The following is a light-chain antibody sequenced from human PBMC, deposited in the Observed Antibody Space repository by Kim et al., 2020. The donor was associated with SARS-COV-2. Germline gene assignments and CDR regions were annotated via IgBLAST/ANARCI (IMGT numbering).Light chain of an antibody. CDR1: SLGSHY. CDR3: NSRDSDNSFV. J-gene: IGLJ1*01. V-gene: IGLV3-19*01. CDR2: GKN. Sequence: SSELTQDPAVSVALGQTVRITCQGDSLGSHYATWYQQKPGQAPVLVIYGKNNRPSGIPDRFSGSSSGNTVSLTITGAQAEDEAEYYCNSRDSDNSFVFATGTKVTVL.